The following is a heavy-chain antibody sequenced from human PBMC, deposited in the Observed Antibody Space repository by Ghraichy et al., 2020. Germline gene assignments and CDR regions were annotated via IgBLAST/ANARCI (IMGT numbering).Heavy chain of an antibody. CDR1: GYAFSSYG. D-gene: IGHD2-2*01. V-gene: IGHV1-18*01. CDR3: ARLDCSSTSCYYYNGMDV. Sequence: ASVKVSCEASGYAFSSYGFSWVRQAPGQGLEWVGWISVYTGNTSYAQKVHDRVTLTTDTSTRTAYMELRSLSSDDTAMYYCARLDCSSTSCYYYNGMDVWGQGTAVTVSS. J-gene: IGHJ6*02. CDR2: ISVYTGNT.